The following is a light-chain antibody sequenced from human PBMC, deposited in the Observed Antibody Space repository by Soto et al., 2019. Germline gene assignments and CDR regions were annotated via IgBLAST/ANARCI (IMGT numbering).Light chain of an antibody. CDR3: QSYDRTLNGSHDV. V-gene: IGLV1-40*01. CDR2: DDN. CDR1: SSNIGAGYD. J-gene: IGLJ1*01. Sequence: QSVLTQPPSVSGAPGQRVTISCTGSSSNIGAGYDVHWYQQLPGTAPKLLIHDDNNRPSGVPDRFSASKSGTSASLAITGLQTEDEADYYCQSYDRTLNGSHDVFGTGTKVTVL.